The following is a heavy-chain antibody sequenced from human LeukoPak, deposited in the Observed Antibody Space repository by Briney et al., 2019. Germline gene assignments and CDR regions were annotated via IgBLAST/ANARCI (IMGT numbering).Heavy chain of an antibody. D-gene: IGHD2-2*01. CDR1: GFTFSSYG. Sequence: GGSLRLSCAASGFTFSSYGMHWVRQAPGKGLEWVAVISYDGSNKYYADSVKGRFTISRDNSKNTLYLQMNSLRAEDTAVYYCAKDAPLYQSEPPTDYWGQGTLVTVSS. CDR3: AKDAPLYQSEPPTDY. J-gene: IGHJ4*02. V-gene: IGHV3-30*18. CDR2: ISYDGSNK.